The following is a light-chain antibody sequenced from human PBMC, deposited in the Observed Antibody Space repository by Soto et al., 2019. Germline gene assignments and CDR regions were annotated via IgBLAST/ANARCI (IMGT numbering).Light chain of an antibody. Sequence: QSVLTQPPSASGTPGQRVTISCSGGSSNMGTNTVSWYQQVPGTAPKVLIYVNDQRPSGVPDRFSGSNSGTSASLAISGLQPEDEAAYYCVAWDDSLTGHVFGPGTKLTVL. J-gene: IGLJ1*01. CDR1: SSNMGTNT. CDR2: VND. CDR3: VAWDDSLTGHV. V-gene: IGLV1-44*01.